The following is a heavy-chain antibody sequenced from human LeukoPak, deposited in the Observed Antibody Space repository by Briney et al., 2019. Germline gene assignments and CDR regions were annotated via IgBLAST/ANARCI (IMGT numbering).Heavy chain of an antibody. CDR1: GFTFSDYY. Sequence: KSGGSLRLSCAASGFTFSDYYMSWIRQAPGKGLEWVSYISSSGSTIYYADSVKGRLTISRDNAKNSLYLQMNSLRAEDTAVYYCARMYEQWLGTGTFDYWGQGTLVTVSS. D-gene: IGHD6-19*01. J-gene: IGHJ4*02. CDR2: ISSSGSTI. V-gene: IGHV3-11*01. CDR3: ARMYEQWLGTGTFDY.